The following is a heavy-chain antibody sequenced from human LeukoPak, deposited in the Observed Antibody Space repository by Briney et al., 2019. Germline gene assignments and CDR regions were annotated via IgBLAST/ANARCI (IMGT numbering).Heavy chain of an antibody. J-gene: IGHJ4*03. D-gene: IGHD2-15*01. Sequence: GGSLRLSCAASEFTFSSYSMTWVRQAPRKGLEWVSSISSTASYIYYADSVKGRFTISRDNAKNSLYLQMNSLRAEDTAIYYCAKDCNGGNCYIDYWGQGTLVTVAS. V-gene: IGHV3-21*04. CDR1: EFTFSSYS. CDR3: AKDCNGGNCYIDY. CDR2: ISSTASYI.